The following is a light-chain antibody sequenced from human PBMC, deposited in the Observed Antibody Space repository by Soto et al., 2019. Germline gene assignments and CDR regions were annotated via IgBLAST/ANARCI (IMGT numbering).Light chain of an antibody. CDR2: AAS. Sequence: DIQMTQSPSSLSESAGDRVTITCRASQGISTYLNWYQQKPGKAPKLLIYAASSLQSGVPSRFSGSGSETDFTLTISSLQPEDFATYSCQQSYNITWTFGQGTKVEIQ. V-gene: IGKV1-39*01. CDR3: QQSYNITWT. J-gene: IGKJ1*01. CDR1: QGISTY.